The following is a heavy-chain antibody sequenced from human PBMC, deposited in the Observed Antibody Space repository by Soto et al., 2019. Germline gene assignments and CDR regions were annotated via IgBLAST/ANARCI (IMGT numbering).Heavy chain of an antibody. CDR2: INSDGSST. D-gene: IGHD2-15*01. V-gene: IGHV3-74*01. CDR3: ARDFGVVVAPNYYYYYGMDV. Sequence: EVQLVESGGGLIQPGGSLRLSCAASGFTVSSNYMSWVRQAPGKGLEWVSRINSDGSSTSYADSVKGRFTISRDNAKNTLYLQMNSLRAEDTAVYYCARDFGVVVAPNYYYYYGMDVWGQGTTVTVSS. CDR1: GFTVSSNY. J-gene: IGHJ6*02.